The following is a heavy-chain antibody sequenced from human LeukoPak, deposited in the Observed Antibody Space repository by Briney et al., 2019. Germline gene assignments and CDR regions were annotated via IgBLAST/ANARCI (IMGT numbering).Heavy chain of an antibody. CDR2: IYYSGST. Sequence: PSETLSLTCTVSGGSISSSSYYWGWIRQPPGKGLEWIGSIYYSGSTYYNPSLKSRVTISVDTSKNQFSLKLSSVTAADTAVYYCARAGDEYDSSGYHPYYFDYWGQGTLVTVSS. CDR3: ARAGDEYDSSGYHPYYFDY. V-gene: IGHV4-39*07. CDR1: GGSISSSSYY. D-gene: IGHD3-22*01. J-gene: IGHJ4*02.